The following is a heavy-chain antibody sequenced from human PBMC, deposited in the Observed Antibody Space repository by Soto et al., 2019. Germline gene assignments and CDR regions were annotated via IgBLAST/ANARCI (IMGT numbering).Heavy chain of an antibody. CDR3: AVREGYYGGNFAQFDY. Sequence: LRLSCAASGFTFSSYAMSWVRQAPGKGLEWVSAISGSGGSTYYADSVKGRFTISRDNSKNTLYLQMNSLRAEDTAVYYCAVREGYYGGNFAQFDYWGQGTLVTV. D-gene: IGHD4-17*01. V-gene: IGHV3-23*01. J-gene: IGHJ4*02. CDR2: ISGSGGST. CDR1: GFTFSSYA.